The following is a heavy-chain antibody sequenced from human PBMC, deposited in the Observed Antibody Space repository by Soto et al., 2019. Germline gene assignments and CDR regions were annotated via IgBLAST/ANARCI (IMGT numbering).Heavy chain of an antibody. J-gene: IGHJ4*02. Sequence: PGGSLRLSCAASGFTFDDYAMHWVRQAPGKGLEWVSGISWNSGSIGYADSVKGRFTISRDNAKNSLYLQMNSLRAEDTALYYCAKDLRAVAAYYFDYRGQGTLVTVSS. CDR3: AKDLRAVAAYYFDY. CDR1: GFTFDDYA. D-gene: IGHD6-19*01. V-gene: IGHV3-9*01. CDR2: ISWNSGSI.